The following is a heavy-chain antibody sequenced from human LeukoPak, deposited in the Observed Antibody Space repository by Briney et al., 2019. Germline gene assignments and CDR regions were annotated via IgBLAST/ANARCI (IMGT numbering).Heavy chain of an antibody. Sequence: ASVKVSCKASGYTFTGYYMHWVRQAPGQGLEWMGWINPNSGGTNYAQKFQGRVTMTRDTSISIAYMGLSRLRSDDTAVYYCARDLGGSPESYWGQGTLVTVSS. V-gene: IGHV1-2*02. CDR2: INPNSGGT. CDR1: GYTFTGYY. CDR3: ARDLGGSPESY. J-gene: IGHJ4*02. D-gene: IGHD1-26*01.